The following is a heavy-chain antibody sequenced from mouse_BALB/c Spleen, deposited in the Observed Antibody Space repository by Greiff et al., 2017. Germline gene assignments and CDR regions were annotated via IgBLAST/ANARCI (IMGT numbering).Heavy chain of an antibody. J-gene: IGHJ4*01. CDR2: ISDGGSYT. Sequence: EVQLVESGGGLVKPGGSLKLSCAASGFTFSSYAMSWVRQTPEKRLEWVATISDGGSYTYYPDSVKGRFTISRDNAKNNLYLQMSSLKSEDTAMYYCARDKGFYAMDYWGQGTSVTVSS. CDR1: GFTFSSYA. V-gene: IGHV5-6*01. CDR3: ARDKGFYAMDY.